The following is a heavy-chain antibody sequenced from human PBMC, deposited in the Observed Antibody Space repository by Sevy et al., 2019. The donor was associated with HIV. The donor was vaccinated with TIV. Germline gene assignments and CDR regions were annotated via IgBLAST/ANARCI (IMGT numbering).Heavy chain of an antibody. CDR2: INPSGGST. CDR3: ASLASCGGDRYYFDY. CDR1: GYSFTGYE. Sequence: ASVKVSCKTSGYSFTGYEIHWVRQAPGQGLEWMGLINPSGGSTNYPQKFQGRVVMTRDTSTSTAYMALNSLKSDDTAVYYCASLASCGGDRYYFDYWGQGTLVTVSS. J-gene: IGHJ4*02. V-gene: IGHV1-46*01. D-gene: IGHD2-21*02.